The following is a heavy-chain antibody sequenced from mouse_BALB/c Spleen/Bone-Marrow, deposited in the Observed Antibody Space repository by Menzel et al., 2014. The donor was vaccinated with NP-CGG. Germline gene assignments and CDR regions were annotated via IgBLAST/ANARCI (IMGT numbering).Heavy chain of an antibody. CDR1: GFSLTSYG. CDR3: ARDGVYGSHYYAMDY. D-gene: IGHD1-1*02. V-gene: IGHV2-9*02. CDR2: IWAGGST. J-gene: IGHJ4*01. Sequence: VKLEESGPGLVAPSLSLSITCTVSGFSLTSYGVHWVRQPPGKGLEWLGVIWAGGSTNYNSALMSRLSISKDNSKSQVFLKMNSLQTDDTAMYYCARDGVYGSHYYAMDYWGQGTSVTVSS.